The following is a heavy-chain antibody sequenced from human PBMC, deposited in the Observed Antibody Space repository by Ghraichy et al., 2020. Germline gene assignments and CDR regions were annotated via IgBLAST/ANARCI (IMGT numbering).Heavy chain of an antibody. CDR2: IYYSGST. CDR3: ARERGSYGSGSYYNDY. D-gene: IGHD3-10*01. Sequence: SLNISCTVSGGSISSGGYYWSWIRQHPGKGLEWIGYIYYSGSTYYNPSLKSRVTISVDTSKNQFSLKLSSVTAADTAVYYCARERGSYGSGSYYNDYWGQGTLVTVSS. CDR1: GGSISSGGYY. J-gene: IGHJ4*02. V-gene: IGHV4-31*03.